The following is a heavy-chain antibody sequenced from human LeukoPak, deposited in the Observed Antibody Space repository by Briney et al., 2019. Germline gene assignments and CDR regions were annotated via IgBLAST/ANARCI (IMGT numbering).Heavy chain of an antibody. CDR2: ISSSGST. J-gene: IGHJ3*02. CDR1: GGSISSSNYY. Sequence: PSETLSLTCTVSGGSISSSNYYWGWIRQPPGEGLEGIASISSSGSTYYNPSFKSRVTISVETSRNQVSLKLSSVTAADTAVYYCARHSDSGTYRQYGFDTWGQGTMVTVSS. V-gene: IGHV4-39*01. CDR3: ARHSDSGTYRQYGFDT. D-gene: IGHD3-22*01.